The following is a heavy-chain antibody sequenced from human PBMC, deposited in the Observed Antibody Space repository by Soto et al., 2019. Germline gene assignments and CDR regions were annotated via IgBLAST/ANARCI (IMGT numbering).Heavy chain of an antibody. D-gene: IGHD2-2*01. Sequence: EVQLLESGGGLAQPGGSLRLSCAAFGFTFRTYAMSWVRQAAGKGLAWVSTISDSGSTYYAYSVKGRFTISRDNSKNTLYQEMNSLRADDTAVDYCAKNKGGSDCSRNSCLYSFDSWGQGTLVTVSS. V-gene: IGHV3-23*01. J-gene: IGHJ4*02. CDR1: GFTFRTYA. CDR2: ISDSGST. CDR3: AKNKGGSDCSRNSCLYSFDS.